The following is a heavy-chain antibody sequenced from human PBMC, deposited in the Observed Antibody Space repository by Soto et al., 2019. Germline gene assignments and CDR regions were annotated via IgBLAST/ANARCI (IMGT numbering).Heavy chain of an antibody. CDR1: GDSISSYY. J-gene: IGHJ4*02. Sequence: QVQLQESGPGLVKPSETLSLTCAVSGDSISSYYCMWIRQPPGKGLESIGYLYYGRSANYNPSLKSRVTLPVDTSTNQCSLTLSSMTAADTAVYYYALRSMAVVPDYWGQGPLVTVSS. CDR3: ALRSMAVVPDY. CDR2: LYYGRSA. V-gene: IGHV4-59*01. D-gene: IGHD3-22*01.